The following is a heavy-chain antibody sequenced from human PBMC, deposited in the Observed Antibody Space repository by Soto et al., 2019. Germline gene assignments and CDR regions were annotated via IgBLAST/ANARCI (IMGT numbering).Heavy chain of an antibody. Sequence: SETLSLTCTVSGGSISSYYWSWIRQPPGKGLEWIGYIYYSGSTNYNPSLKSRVTISVDTSKNQFSLKLSSVTAADTAVYYCARDSSDPLLWFGELLGAFDIWGQGTMVTVSS. CDR2: IYYSGST. V-gene: IGHV4-59*01. D-gene: IGHD3-10*01. CDR1: GGSISSYY. CDR3: ARDSSDPLLWFGELLGAFDI. J-gene: IGHJ3*02.